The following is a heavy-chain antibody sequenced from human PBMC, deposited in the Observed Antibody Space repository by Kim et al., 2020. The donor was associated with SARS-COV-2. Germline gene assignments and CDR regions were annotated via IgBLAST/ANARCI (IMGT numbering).Heavy chain of an antibody. CDR1: GFTFSSYA. J-gene: IGHJ4*02. Sequence: GGSLRLSCAASGFTFSSYAMHWVRQAPGKGLEWVAVISYDGSNKYYADSVKVRFTISRDNSKNTLYLQMNSLRAEDTAVYYCARGGGYNGPFDYWGQGTLVTVSS. CDR2: ISYDGSNK. CDR3: ARGGGYNGPFDY. V-gene: IGHV3-30*04. D-gene: IGHD5-12*01.